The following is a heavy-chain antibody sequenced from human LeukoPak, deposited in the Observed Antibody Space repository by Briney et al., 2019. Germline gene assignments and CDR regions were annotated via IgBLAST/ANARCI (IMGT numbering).Heavy chain of an antibody. CDR1: GFTFSTFW. J-gene: IGHJ5*02. CDR3: ARMSPPFSA. CDR2: IKQDGSEK. Sequence: GGSLRLSCAASGFTFSTFWMSWVRQAPEKGLEWVANIKQDGSEKYYLDSVKGRFTISRDNAKNSLYLQMNSLRAEDTAVYYCARMSPPFSAWGQGTLVTVSS. V-gene: IGHV3-7*01.